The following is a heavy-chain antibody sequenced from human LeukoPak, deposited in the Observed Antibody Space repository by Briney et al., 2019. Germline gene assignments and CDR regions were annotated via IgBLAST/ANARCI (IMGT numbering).Heavy chain of an antibody. V-gene: IGHV3-49*04. D-gene: IGHD3-22*01. CDR2: IRSKAYGGTT. CDR1: GFTFGDYT. J-gene: IGHJ5*02. Sequence: PGGSLRLSCTASGFTFGDYTMNWVRQAPGQGLEWVGFIRSKAYGGTTEYAASVKGRFTISRDDSKTIAYLQMNSLKTEDTALYYCTRDRSGYYYNWFGPWGEGTLVTVSS. CDR3: TRDRSGYYYNWFGP.